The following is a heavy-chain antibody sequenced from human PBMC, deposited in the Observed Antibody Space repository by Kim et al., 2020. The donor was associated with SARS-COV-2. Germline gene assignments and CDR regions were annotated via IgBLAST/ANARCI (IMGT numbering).Heavy chain of an antibody. J-gene: IGHJ4*02. D-gene: IGHD3-10*01. Sequence: VKGRFTISRDNAKNSLYLQMNSLRAEDTALYYCAKGEYYYGSGTTGAFDYWGQGTLVTVSS. CDR3: AKGEYYYGSGTTGAFDY. V-gene: IGHV3-9*01.